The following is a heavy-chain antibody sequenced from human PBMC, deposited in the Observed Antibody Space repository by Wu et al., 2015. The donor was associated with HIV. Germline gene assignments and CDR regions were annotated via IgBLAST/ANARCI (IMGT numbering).Heavy chain of an antibody. D-gene: IGHD2-2*01. J-gene: IGHJ3*02. Sequence: QGHLVQSGAEVKNPGASVKVSCKASGYTFSAYYMHWVRQAPGQGLEYLGWIIPATGDTRYAQNFQGRVTMTRDTSINTVYMELNRVKSDDTAVYYCAQACSTSCLGAFDIWGQGTMVTVSS. CDR1: GYTFSAYY. V-gene: IGHV1-2*02. CDR2: IIPATGDT. CDR3: AQACSTSCLGAFDI.